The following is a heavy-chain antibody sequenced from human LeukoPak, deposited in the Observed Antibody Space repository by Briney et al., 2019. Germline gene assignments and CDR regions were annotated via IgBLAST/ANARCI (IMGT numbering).Heavy chain of an antibody. Sequence: KPGGSLRLSCAASGFTFSNAWMSWVRQAPWKGLEWVGRIKSKTDGGTTDYAAHVKGRFTISRDDSKNTLYLQMNSLKTEDTAVYYCTTDPEGGEVGATGGSFDYWGQGTLVTVSS. CDR2: IKSKTDGGTT. CDR1: GFTFSNAW. D-gene: IGHD1-26*01. V-gene: IGHV3-15*01. CDR3: TTDPEGGEVGATGGSFDY. J-gene: IGHJ4*02.